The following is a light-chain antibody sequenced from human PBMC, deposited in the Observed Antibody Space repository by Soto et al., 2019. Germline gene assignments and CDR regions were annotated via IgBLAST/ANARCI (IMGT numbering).Light chain of an antibody. Sequence: IVLTQSPGTLSLSPGERTTLSCRASQSISRYLAWYQQKPGQAPRLLISGASTRATGIPARFSGSGSGTEFTLTISSLQSEDFAVYYCQQYNNWPRTFGQGTKVDIK. CDR1: QSISRY. J-gene: IGKJ1*01. CDR3: QQYNNWPRT. CDR2: GAS. V-gene: IGKV3-15*01.